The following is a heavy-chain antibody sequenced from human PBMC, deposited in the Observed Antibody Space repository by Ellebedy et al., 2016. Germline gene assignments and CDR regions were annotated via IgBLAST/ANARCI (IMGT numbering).Heavy chain of an antibody. CDR2: INHSGST. CDR1: GGSFIGYY. D-gene: IGHD1-26*01. J-gene: IGHJ6*03. CDR3: ARAEYGGSYRYYYYYMDV. Sequence: GSLRLXCAVYGGSFIGYYWSWIRQPPGTGLEWIGEINHSGSTNYNPSLKSRVTISVDTSKNQFSLKLSSVTAADTAVYYCARAEYGGSYRYYYYYMDVWGKGTTVTVSS. V-gene: IGHV4-34*01.